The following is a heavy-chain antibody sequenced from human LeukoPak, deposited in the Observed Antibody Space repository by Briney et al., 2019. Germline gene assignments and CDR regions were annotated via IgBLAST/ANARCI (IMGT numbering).Heavy chain of an antibody. V-gene: IGHV4-59*01. Sequence: SETLSLTCTVSGGPISSYYWGWIRQPPGQGLEWIGYIYYSGSTNYNPSLKSRVTISVDTSKNQFSLKLSSVTAADTAVYYCARERDGLVPDWFDPGGQGTLVTVSS. CDR1: GGPISSYY. CDR3: ARERDGLVPDWFDP. CDR2: IYYSGST. D-gene: IGHD1-26*01. J-gene: IGHJ5*02.